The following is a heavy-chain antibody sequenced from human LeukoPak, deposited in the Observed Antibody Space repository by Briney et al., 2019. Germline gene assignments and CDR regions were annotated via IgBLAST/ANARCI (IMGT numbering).Heavy chain of an antibody. CDR1: GFTFSSYW. V-gene: IGHV3-7*01. CDR2: IKQDGSEK. CDR3: ASYYYYYMDV. Sequence: QTGVSLRLSCAASGFTFSSYWMSWVRQAPGEGLEWVANIKQDGSEKYYVDSVKGRFTISRDNAKNSLYLKMNSLRAEDTAVYYCASYYYYYMDVWGKGTTVTVSS. J-gene: IGHJ6*03.